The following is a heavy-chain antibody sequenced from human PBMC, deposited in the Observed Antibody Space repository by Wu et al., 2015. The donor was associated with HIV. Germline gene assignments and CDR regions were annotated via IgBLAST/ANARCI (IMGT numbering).Heavy chain of an antibody. CDR2: IIPIFGTA. V-gene: IGHV1-69*05. J-gene: IGHJ3*02. D-gene: IGHD3-22*01. Sequence: QVQLVQSGAEVKKPGSSVKVSCKASGGTFSSYAISWVRQAPGQGLEWMGGIIPIFGTANYAQKFQGRVTITTDESTSTAYMELSSLRSEDTAVYYCAREDYYDSSGPSSDKGAFDIWGQGTMVTVSS. CDR1: GGTFSSYA. CDR3: AREDYYDSSGPSSDKGAFDI.